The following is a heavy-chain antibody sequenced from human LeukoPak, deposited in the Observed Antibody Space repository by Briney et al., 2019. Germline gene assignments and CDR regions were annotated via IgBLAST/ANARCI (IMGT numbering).Heavy chain of an antibody. CDR3: ARGDNWNWGLDP. J-gene: IGHJ5*02. V-gene: IGHV1-46*03. CDR2: INPSGGST. D-gene: IGHD1-7*01. Sequence: ASVKVSCKASGYTFTSYYMHWVRQAPGQGLEWMGIINPSGGSTTYAHKVQGSITMTRDNSTSTVYMQLNSLRSEDTAVYYCARGDNWNWGLDPWGQGTLVTVSS. CDR1: GYTFTSYY.